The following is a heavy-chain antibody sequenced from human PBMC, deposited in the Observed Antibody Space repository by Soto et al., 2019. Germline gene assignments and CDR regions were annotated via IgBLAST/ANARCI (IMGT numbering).Heavy chain of an antibody. Sequence: QVQLVESGGGVVQPGMSLRLSCVASGFTLSSYGMHWVRQAPGKGLEWVAVIWDDGSTKNYADSVKGRFTISRDNSKNTLYLQMNSLRVEDTAVYYCAIDRAVIVGRDWYFDLWGSGTLVTVSS. CDR1: GFTLSSYG. CDR2: IWDDGSTK. D-gene: IGHD2-21*01. V-gene: IGHV3-33*01. CDR3: AIDRAVIVGRDWYFDL. J-gene: IGHJ2*01.